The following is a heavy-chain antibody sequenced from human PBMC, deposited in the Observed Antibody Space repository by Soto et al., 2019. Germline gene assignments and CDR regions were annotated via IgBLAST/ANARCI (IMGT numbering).Heavy chain of an antibody. CDR1: GGSISSGGYS. J-gene: IGHJ5*02. V-gene: IGHV4-39*01. CDR2: IYYSGST. CDR3: ARHVQQWLVPYWFDP. D-gene: IGHD6-19*01. Sequence: ETLSLTCTVSGGSISSGGYSWSWIRQPPGKGLEWIGSIYYSGSTYYNPSLKSRVTISVDTSKNQFSLKLSSVTAADTAVYYCARHVQQWLVPYWFDPWGQGTLVTVSS.